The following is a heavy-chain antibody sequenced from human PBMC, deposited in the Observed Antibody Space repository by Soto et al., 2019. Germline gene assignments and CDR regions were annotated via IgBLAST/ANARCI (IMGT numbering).Heavy chain of an antibody. V-gene: IGHV3-30*18. Sequence: QVQLVESGGGAVQPGRSLRLSCAASGFTFDSHGMHWVRQAPGKGLEWVAVISSDGNNKYYADSVKGRFTISRDNFNNILYLQMSSVRAEDTAVYYCAKDLLPNTVTTCGSWGQGTLVTVSS. D-gene: IGHD4-17*01. CDR2: ISSDGNNK. CDR1: GFTFDSHG. CDR3: AKDLLPNTVTTCGS. J-gene: IGHJ5*02.